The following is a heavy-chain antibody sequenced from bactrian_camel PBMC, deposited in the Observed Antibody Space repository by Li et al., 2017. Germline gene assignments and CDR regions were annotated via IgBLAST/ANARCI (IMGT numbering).Heavy chain of an antibody. D-gene: IGHD4*01. CDR1: GYTYNRYC. J-gene: IGHJ6*01. CDR3: AIRGVYSAYGSRDFSY. CDR2: IDTDGST. V-gene: IGHV3S1*01. Sequence: VQLVESGGGSVQAGGSLTLTCVASGYTYNRYCMGWFRLAPGKEREGVAIIDTDGSTFYADSVAGRFTCSRDNAKNTLYLQMNSLKTEDTAVYYCAIRGVYSAYGSRDFSYWGQGTQVTVS.